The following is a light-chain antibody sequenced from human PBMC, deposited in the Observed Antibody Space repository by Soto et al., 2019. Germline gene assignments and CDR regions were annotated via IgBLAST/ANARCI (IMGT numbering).Light chain of an antibody. CDR3: QQTYTTPQT. J-gene: IGKJ1*01. CDR2: AAS. Sequence: DLPMIQSPSSLSASVGDRVTITCRTSQSISNYLNWYQQIPGKAPKLLIYAASSLEDGVPPRFSGSGSGTDFTLTIASLQPEDFATYYCQQTYTTPQTFGQGTKVDIK. V-gene: IGKV1-39*01. CDR1: QSISNY.